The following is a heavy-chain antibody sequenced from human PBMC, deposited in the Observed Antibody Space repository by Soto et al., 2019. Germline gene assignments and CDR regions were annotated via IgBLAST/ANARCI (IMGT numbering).Heavy chain of an antibody. Sequence: EVQLVESGGGLVQPGRSLRLSCAASGFTFDDYALHWVRQAPGKGLESVSGISWNSGSIGYADSVKGRFTISRDNAKNSLYLLMNSLGAEDTALYSCAKDYGSSGSYSRFDSWGQGTLVTVSS. V-gene: IGHV3-9*01. D-gene: IGHD3-22*01. J-gene: IGHJ4*02. CDR3: AKDYGSSGSYSRFDS. CDR1: GFTFDDYA. CDR2: ISWNSGSI.